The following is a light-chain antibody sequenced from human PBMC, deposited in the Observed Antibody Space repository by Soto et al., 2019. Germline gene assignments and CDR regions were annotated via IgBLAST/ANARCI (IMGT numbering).Light chain of an antibody. V-gene: IGLV2-11*01. CDR2: DVI. CDR3: CSYAGGYTHV. Sequence: QSALTQPPSVSGSPGQSVTISCTGTSTDFVSYNRVSWYQQPPGTAPKLIIYDVIKRPSGVPDRFSGSKSGNTASLTIYGLQAEDEADYYCCSYAGGYTHVFGTGTKVTVL. J-gene: IGLJ1*01. CDR1: STDFVSYNR.